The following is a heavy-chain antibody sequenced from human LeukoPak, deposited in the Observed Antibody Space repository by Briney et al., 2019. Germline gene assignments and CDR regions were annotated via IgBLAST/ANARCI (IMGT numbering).Heavy chain of an antibody. Sequence: SETLSLTCTGSGGSMSSYYWSWIRQPPGKGLEWIGYIYYSGSINYNPSLESRVTISVDTSKNQFSLKLSSVTAADTAVYYCARDREAVGVDYWGQGTLVTVSS. V-gene: IGHV4-59*01. J-gene: IGHJ4*02. CDR2: IYYSGSI. D-gene: IGHD6-19*01. CDR3: ARDREAVGVDY. CDR1: GGSMSSYY.